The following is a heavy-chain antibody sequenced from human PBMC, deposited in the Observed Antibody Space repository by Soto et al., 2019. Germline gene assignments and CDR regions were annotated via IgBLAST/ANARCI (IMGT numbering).Heavy chain of an antibody. D-gene: IGHD6-13*01. V-gene: IGHV3-15*01. CDR3: TGSVAYSSSWII. CDR2: IKSKTDGGTT. CDR1: GFTFSNAW. J-gene: IGHJ3*02. Sequence: GGSLRLSCGASGFTFSNAWLSWVRQAPGKGLEWIGRIKSKTDGGTTDYAAPVKGRFTISRDDSKNTLYLQMNRLKTEDTAVYYCTGSVAYSSSWIIWGQGTMVTVSS.